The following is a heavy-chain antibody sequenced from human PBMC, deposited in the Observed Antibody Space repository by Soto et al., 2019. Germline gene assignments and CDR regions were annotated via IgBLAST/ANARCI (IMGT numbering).Heavy chain of an antibody. Sequence: QVQLVQSGAEVKKPGASVKVSCKASGYTFTSYAMHWVRQAPGQRLEWMGWINAGNGNTKYSQKFQGRVTITRDTSASTAYMELSSLRSEATAVYYCASEVPFYYGSGSVDYWGQGTLVTVSS. V-gene: IGHV1-3*01. J-gene: IGHJ4*02. CDR3: ASEVPFYYGSGSVDY. CDR2: INAGNGNT. CDR1: GYTFTSYA. D-gene: IGHD3-10*01.